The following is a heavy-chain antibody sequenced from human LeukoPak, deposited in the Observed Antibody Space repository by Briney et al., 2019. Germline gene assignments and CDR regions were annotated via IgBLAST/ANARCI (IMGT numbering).Heavy chain of an antibody. J-gene: IGHJ6*03. D-gene: IGHD2-2*02. V-gene: IGHV1-2*02. CDR1: GYTFTGYY. Sequence: ASVKVSCKASGYTFTGYYMHWVRQAPGQGLEWMGWINPNSGGTNYAQKFQGRVTMTRDTSISTAYTELSRVRSDDTAVYYCAREEVPAAIHHYYYYMDVWGKGTTVTVSS. CDR2: INPNSGGT. CDR3: AREEVPAAIHHYYYYMDV.